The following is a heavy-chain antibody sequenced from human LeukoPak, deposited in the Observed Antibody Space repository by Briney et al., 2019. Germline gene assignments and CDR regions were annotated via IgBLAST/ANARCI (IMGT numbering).Heavy chain of an antibody. CDR2: ISSSGSTI. V-gene: IGHV3-48*03. CDR3: ARVGASLPFDI. CDR1: GFTFSSYE. D-gene: IGHD5-12*01. J-gene: IGHJ3*02. Sequence: GGSLRLSCAASGFTFSSYEMNWARQAPGKGLEWVSCISSSGSTIYYADSVKGRFTISRDNAKNSLYLQMNSLRAEDTAVYYCARVGASLPFDIWGQGTMVTVSS.